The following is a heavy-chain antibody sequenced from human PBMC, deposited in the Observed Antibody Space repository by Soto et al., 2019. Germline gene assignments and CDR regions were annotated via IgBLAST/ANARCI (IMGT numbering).Heavy chain of an antibody. J-gene: IGHJ5*02. CDR1: GDPVSNSGYY. V-gene: IGHV4-39*01. Sequence: KASETLSLTCTVSGDPVSNSGYYWGWIRQSPGKRLEWIGSVSFSGSKYYNPPLRSRVTFSVDTSKTLISLKLRSVTAADTAVYYCARGSTWQGRDWFDPWGQGTLVTVSS. D-gene: IGHD6-13*01. CDR3: ARGSTWQGRDWFDP. CDR2: VSFSGSK.